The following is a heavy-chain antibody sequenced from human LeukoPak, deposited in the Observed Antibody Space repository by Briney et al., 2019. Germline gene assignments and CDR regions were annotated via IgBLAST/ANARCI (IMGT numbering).Heavy chain of an antibody. J-gene: IGHJ5*02. CDR3: ARFVEYSSSSSWNWFDP. CDR1: GGSISSYY. V-gene: IGHV4-59*01. CDR2: IYRSGSS. D-gene: IGHD6-6*01. Sequence: PSETLSLTCTVSGGSISSYYWSWIRQPPGKGLEWLGYIYRSGSSNHNPSLKSRVTISVDTSKNQISLKLSSVTAADTAVYYCARFVEYSSSSSWNWFDPWGQGTLVTVSS.